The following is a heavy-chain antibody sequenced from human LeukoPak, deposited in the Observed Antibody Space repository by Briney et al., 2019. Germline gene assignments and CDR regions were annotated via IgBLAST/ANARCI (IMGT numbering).Heavy chain of an antibody. CDR2: ISSSSSYI. CDR1: GFTLSGHS. Sequence: GGSLRLSCAATGFTLSGHSMNWVRQAPGKGLEWVSSISSSSSYIYYADSVKGRFTISRDNAKNSLYLQMNSLRAEDTAVYYCARARGNYYYYMDVWGKGTTVTVSS. J-gene: IGHJ6*03. CDR3: ARARGNYYYYMDV. V-gene: IGHV3-21*01. D-gene: IGHD3-16*01.